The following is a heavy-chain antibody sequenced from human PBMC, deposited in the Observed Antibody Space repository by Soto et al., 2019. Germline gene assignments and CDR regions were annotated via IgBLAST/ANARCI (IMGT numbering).Heavy chain of an antibody. D-gene: IGHD2-2*01. CDR3: AKRGGVVPADIHGWHWFDP. V-gene: IGHV3-23*01. J-gene: IGHJ5*02. Sequence: EVQLLESGGGLVQPGGSLRLSCAASGFTFSSYAMSWVRQAPGKGLEWVSAISGRGGSTYYADSVKGRFTISRDNSKNTLYRQMNRLRAEDTAVYYCAKRGGVVPADIHGWHWFDPWGQGTLVRVSS. CDR2: ISGRGGST. CDR1: GFTFSSYA.